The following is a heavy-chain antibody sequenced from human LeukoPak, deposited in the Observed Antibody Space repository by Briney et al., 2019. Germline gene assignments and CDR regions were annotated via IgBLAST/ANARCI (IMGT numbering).Heavy chain of an antibody. CDR2: ISSRGGST. J-gene: IGHJ4*02. CDR3: AKDPLLRYFDWFRGGRYFDY. Sequence: PGGTLRLSCAASGFTFSSYGMSWVRQTPGKGLEWVSGISSRGGSTHYADSVKGRFTISRDNSKNTLYLQMNSLRAEDTAVYYCAKDPLLRYFDWFRGGRYFDYWGQGTLVTVSS. V-gene: IGHV3-23*01. D-gene: IGHD3-9*01. CDR1: GFTFSSYG.